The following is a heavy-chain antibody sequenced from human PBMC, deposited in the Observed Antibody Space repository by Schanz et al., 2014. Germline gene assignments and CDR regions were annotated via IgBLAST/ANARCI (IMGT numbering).Heavy chain of an antibody. CDR2: FYSSGST. V-gene: IGHV4-4*07. CDR1: GGSISSYY. J-gene: IGHJ6*02. Sequence: QVQLQESGPGLVKPSETLSLTCSVSGGSISSYYWSWIRQPAGKGLEWIGRFYSSGSTNYNPSLQIRVPMSIATSKNQFSLKLSSGTAADTAVYYCAREKVDIVVIPGARRNYYYSGMDVWGQGTTVTVSS. D-gene: IGHD2-2*01. CDR3: AREKVDIVVIPGARRNYYYSGMDV.